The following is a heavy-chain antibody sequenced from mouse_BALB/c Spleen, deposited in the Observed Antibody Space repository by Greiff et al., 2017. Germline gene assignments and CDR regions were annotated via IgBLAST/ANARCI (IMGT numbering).Heavy chain of an antibody. CDR2: IDPENGDT. Sequence: EVMLVESGAELVRSGASVKLSCTASGFNIKDYYMHWVKQRPEQGLEWIGWIDPENGDTEYAPKFQGKATMTADTSSNTAYLQLSSLTSEDTAVYYCNALYGNLYAMDYWGQGTSVTVSS. CDR1: GFNIKDYY. J-gene: IGHJ4*01. D-gene: IGHD2-1*01. CDR3: NALYGNLYAMDY. V-gene: IGHV14-4*02.